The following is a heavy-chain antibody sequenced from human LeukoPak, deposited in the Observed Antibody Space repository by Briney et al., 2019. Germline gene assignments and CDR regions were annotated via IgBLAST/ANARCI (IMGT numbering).Heavy chain of an antibody. CDR1: GGTFSGYY. CDR3: ARALGVIAPTS. V-gene: IGHV4-34*01. D-gene: IGHD2-21*01. CDR2: INHSGST. Sequence: PSETLSLTCAVYGGTFSGYYWNWIRQPPGKGLEWIGEINHSGSTNYNPSLKSRVAISVDTSKNQFSLKLSSVTAEDTAVYYCARALGVIAPTSWGQGTLVTVSS. J-gene: IGHJ5*02.